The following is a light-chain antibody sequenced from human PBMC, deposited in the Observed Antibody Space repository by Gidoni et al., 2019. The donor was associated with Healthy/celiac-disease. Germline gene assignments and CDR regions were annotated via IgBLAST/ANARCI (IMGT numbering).Light chain of an antibody. CDR2: GNS. Sequence: QSVLTPPPSVAGAPGQRVTISCTGSSSNIGAGYDVHWYQQLPGTAPKRLISGNSNRPSGVPDRFSGSKSGTSASLAITGLQAEDEADYYCQSYDSSLSGSWVFGGGTKLTVL. V-gene: IGLV1-40*01. J-gene: IGLJ3*02. CDR3: QSYDSSLSGSWV. CDR1: SSNIGAGYD.